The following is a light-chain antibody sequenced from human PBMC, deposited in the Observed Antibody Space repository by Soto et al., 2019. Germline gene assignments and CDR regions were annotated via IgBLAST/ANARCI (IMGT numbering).Light chain of an antibody. CDR2: DNN. Sequence: QSVLTQPASVSAAPGQKVTISCSGSSSNIGNNYVSWYQQLPGTAPKLLIYDNNKRPSGIPDRFSGSKSGTSGTLDITGLQTGDEADYYCATWDGSLPGEVFGGGTKLTVL. J-gene: IGLJ2*01. V-gene: IGLV1-51*01. CDR3: ATWDGSLPGEV. CDR1: SSNIGNNY.